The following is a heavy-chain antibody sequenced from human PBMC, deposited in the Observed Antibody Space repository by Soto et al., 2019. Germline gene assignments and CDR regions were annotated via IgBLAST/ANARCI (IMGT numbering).Heavy chain of an antibody. J-gene: IGHJ5*02. Sequence: QVQLQESGPGLVKPSQTLSLTCTVSGVSISSSDYAWSWIRQSPQQGLEWIGYIYFKGSIHYSPSCRSRATISMDPSTNELFLSLRSVTAAETAIYYCAREPVCAAIACYAFDDWGQGALVTVSS. CDR2: IYFKGSI. V-gene: IGHV4-30-4*01. D-gene: IGHD2-2*01. CDR1: GVSISSSDYA. CDR3: AREPVCAAIACYAFDD.